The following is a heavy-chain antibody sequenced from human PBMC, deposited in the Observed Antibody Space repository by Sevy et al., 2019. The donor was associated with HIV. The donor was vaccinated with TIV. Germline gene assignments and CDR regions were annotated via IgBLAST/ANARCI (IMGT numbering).Heavy chain of an antibody. CDR3: GRGAPGRIDY. D-gene: IGHD1-26*01. Sequence: SQTLSLTCAISGDSVSSNSVTRNWIRQSPSRGLEWLGRTYYRSKWYNDYAVSVKSRITINPDTSKNQFSLQLNSVTPEDTAVYYCGRGAPGRIDYWGQGTLVTVSS. V-gene: IGHV6-1*01. J-gene: IGHJ4*02. CDR1: GDSVSSNSVT. CDR2: TYYRSKWYN.